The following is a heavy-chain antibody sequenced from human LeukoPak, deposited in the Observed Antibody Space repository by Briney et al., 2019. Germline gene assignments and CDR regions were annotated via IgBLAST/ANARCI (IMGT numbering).Heavy chain of an antibody. J-gene: IGHJ6*03. CDR1: GGTFSSYA. D-gene: IGHD3-3*01. CDR2: IIPIFGTA. CDR3: ARVASGFWSGYYLISYGHYYYYYYMDV. Sequence: GASVKVSCKASGGTFSSYAISWVRQAPGQGLEWMGGIIPIFGTANYAQKFQGRVTITADKSTSTAYMELSSLRSEDTAVYYCARVASGFWSGYYLISYGHYYYYYYMDVWGKGTTVTVSS. V-gene: IGHV1-69*06.